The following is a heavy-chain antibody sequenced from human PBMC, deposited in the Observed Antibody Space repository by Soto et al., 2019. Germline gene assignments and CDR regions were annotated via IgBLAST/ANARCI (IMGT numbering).Heavy chain of an antibody. V-gene: IGHV1-69*13. J-gene: IGHJ5*02. CDR3: ARGYYYDSSGYGPT. D-gene: IGHD3-22*01. CDR2: IIPIFGTA. Sequence: GXSVKVSCHASGVAFSSYASSLVRQAPGQGLECMGGIIPIFGTANYAQKFQGRVTITADESTSTAYMELSSLRSEDTAVYYCARGYYYDSSGYGPTWGQGTLVTSPQ. CDR1: GVAFSSYA.